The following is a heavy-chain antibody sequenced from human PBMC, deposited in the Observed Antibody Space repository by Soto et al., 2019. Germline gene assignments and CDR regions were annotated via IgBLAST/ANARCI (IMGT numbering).Heavy chain of an antibody. J-gene: IGHJ6*02. Sequence: SETLSLTCAVSGGSSSSSNWWSWVRQPPGKGLEWIGEIYHSGSTNYNPSLKSRVTISVDKSKNQFSLKLSSVTAADTAVYYCASVRGGYYYAMDVWGQGTTVTVSS. V-gene: IGHV4-4*02. CDR2: IYHSGST. CDR3: ASVRGGYYYAMDV. D-gene: IGHD3-10*02. CDR1: GGSSSSSNW.